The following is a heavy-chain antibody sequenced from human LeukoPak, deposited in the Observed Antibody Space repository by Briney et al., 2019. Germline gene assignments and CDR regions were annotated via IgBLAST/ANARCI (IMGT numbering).Heavy chain of an antibody. J-gene: IGHJ3*02. CDR2: ISNGGST. CDR1: GASINIYY. D-gene: IGHD6-19*01. Sequence: PSETLSLTCTVSGASINIYYWSWLRQPPGEGLEWIGHISNGGSTIYNPSLMSRGTISVDPSKNQLSLRLTSVTAADTAVYYCVRLQPNSGEWAFDIWGQGTMVSVSS. CDR3: VRLQPNSGEWAFDI. V-gene: IGHV4-59*01.